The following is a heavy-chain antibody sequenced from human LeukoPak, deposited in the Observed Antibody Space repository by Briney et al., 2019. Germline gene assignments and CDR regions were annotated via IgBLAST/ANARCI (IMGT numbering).Heavy chain of an antibody. Sequence: SETLSLTCGVSGGSISSSNWWSWVRQPPGKGLEWIGEISHSGSTNYNPSLKSRVTISVDKSENQFSLKMSSVTAADTAVYYCARVGIYYYGSGALDAFDIWGQGTVVTVSS. J-gene: IGHJ3*02. CDR2: ISHSGST. V-gene: IGHV4-4*02. CDR3: ARVGIYYYGSGALDAFDI. CDR1: GGSISSSNW. D-gene: IGHD3-10*01.